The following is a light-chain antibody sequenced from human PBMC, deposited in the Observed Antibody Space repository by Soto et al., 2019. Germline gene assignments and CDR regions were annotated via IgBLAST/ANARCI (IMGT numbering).Light chain of an antibody. V-gene: IGLV2-14*03. CDR2: DVP. J-gene: IGLJ2*01. CDR1: SSDIGGHNY. CDR3: RSSSSDSTRVL. Sequence: QSALTQPASVSGSPGQSITISCTGTSSDIGGHNYVSWYQQHPGKVPKLMIYDVPGRHSGVSTRFSGSKTGNTASLTLSGIQTEDEADYYCRSSSSDSTRVLFGGGTKLTVL.